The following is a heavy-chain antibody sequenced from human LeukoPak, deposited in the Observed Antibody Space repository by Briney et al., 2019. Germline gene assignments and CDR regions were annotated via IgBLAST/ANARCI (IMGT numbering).Heavy chain of an antibody. J-gene: IGHJ4*02. V-gene: IGHV3-21*01. CDR3: ARGRYDVLAGYQPPYFDY. Sequence: GGSLRLSCAASGFTFSNYNINWVRQAPGKGLEWVSSISTSSSYKYHADSVKGRFTISRDNAKDSLYLQMNSLRAEDTAVYYCARGRYDVLAGYQPPYFDYWGQGTLVTVSS. CDR1: GFTFSNYN. CDR2: ISTSSSYK. D-gene: IGHD3-9*01.